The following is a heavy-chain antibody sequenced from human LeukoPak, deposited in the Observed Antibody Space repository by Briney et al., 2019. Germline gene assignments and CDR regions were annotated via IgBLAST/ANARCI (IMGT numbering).Heavy chain of an antibody. D-gene: IGHD2-8*01. CDR2: ISSSSRYR. CDR1: GFTFSSYS. J-gene: IGHJ4*02. Sequence: GGSLRLSCAASGFTFSSYSMIWVRQAPGKGLEWVSSISSSSRYRYYADSVKGRFTISRDNAKNSLYLQMNSLRAADTAVYYCARGVPLGYCTYGVCYPPYYFDYWGQGTLVTASS. V-gene: IGHV3-21*04. CDR3: ARGVPLGYCTYGVCYPPYYFDY.